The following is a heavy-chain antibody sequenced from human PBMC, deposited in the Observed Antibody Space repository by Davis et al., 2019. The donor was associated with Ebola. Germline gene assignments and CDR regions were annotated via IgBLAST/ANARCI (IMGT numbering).Heavy chain of an antibody. CDR1: GFTVSSNY. Sequence: GEFLKISCAASGFTVSSNYMSWVRQAPGKGLVWVSRINSDGSSTSYADSVKGRFTISRDNSKNTLYLQMNSLRAEDTAVYYCAKDRSAVAPYFDYWGQGTLVTVSS. D-gene: IGHD4-23*01. CDR3: AKDRSAVAPYFDY. V-gene: IGHV3-74*01. J-gene: IGHJ4*02. CDR2: INSDGSST.